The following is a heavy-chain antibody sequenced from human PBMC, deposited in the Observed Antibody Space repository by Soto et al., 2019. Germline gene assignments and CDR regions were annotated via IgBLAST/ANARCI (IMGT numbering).Heavy chain of an antibody. D-gene: IGHD4-17*01. CDR2: ISGSGGST. CDR1: GFTFISYA. V-gene: IGHV3-23*01. CDR3: AKDYRAGYGEYVGWFDP. J-gene: IGHJ5*02. Sequence: EVQLLESGGGLAQPGGSLRLSCAASGFTFISYAMSWVRQAPGKGLEWVSAISGSGGSTYYADAGKGRFTISRDNSKKTLYLQLNSMKAQAMAVYYCAKDYRAGYGEYVGWFDPRGQGSLVTVCS.